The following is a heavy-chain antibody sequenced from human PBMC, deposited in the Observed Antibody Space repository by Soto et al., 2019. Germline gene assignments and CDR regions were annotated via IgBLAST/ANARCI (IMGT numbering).Heavy chain of an antibody. D-gene: IGHD6-19*01. CDR3: ARRGRAIAVAGTGVYYYGMDV. V-gene: IGHV4-59*01. CDR1: GDSISPYY. CDR2: IFYSGST. J-gene: IGHJ6*02. Sequence: PSETLSLTCTVSGDSISPYYWSWIRQPPGKGLEWIGYIFYSGSTNYNPSLKSRVTISVDTSKNQFSLKLSSVTAADTAVYYCARRGRAIAVAGTGVYYYGMDVWGQGTTVTVSS.